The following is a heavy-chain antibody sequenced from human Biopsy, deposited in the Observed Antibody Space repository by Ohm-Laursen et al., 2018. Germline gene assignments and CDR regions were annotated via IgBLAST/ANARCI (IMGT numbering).Heavy chain of an antibody. D-gene: IGHD3-22*01. V-gene: IGHV4-61*03. CDR1: GASVSRGSYD. Sequence: GTLSLTCTVSGASVSRGSYDWSWIRQPPGKGLEWIGYVYYTGSTDYNPSLQSRVTISVDTSKNHFSLRLRSVTPADTAIYYCARDRGYYSDRTVPGYFDLWGRGTLVTVSS. CDR2: VYYTGST. J-gene: IGHJ2*01. CDR3: ARDRGYYSDRTVPGYFDL.